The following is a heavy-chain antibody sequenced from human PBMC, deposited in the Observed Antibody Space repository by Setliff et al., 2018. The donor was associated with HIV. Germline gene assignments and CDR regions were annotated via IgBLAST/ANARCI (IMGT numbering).Heavy chain of an antibody. J-gene: IGHJ4*02. V-gene: IGHV3-48*03. Sequence: GSLRLSCAASGFTFSNYEMNWVRQAPWKGLEWVSYISSSGTTIYYADSVKGRFTISRDNAKNSLYLQMNSLRAEDTAVYYCARPNYYDSSGSFDYWGQGTLVTVSS. CDR2: ISSSGTTI. CDR3: ARPNYYDSSGSFDY. CDR1: GFTFSNYE. D-gene: IGHD3-22*01.